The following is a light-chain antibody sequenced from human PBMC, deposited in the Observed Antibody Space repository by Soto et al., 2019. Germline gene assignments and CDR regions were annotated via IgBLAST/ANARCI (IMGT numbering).Light chain of an antibody. CDR2: EVS. CDR1: SSDVGYYNR. J-gene: IGLJ1*01. Sequence: QSALTQPPFVSGSPGQSVTISCTGISSDVGYYNRVSWYQQPPGTAPKLLIYEVSNRPSGVPDRFSGSKSGNTASLTISGLQAEDEADYYCSLYTSSTFYVFGTGTKLTVL. V-gene: IGLV2-18*01. CDR3: SLYTSSTFYV.